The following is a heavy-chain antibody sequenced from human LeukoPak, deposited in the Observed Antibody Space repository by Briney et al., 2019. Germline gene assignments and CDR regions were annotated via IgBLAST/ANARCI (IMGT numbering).Heavy chain of an antibody. CDR3: ARDQGDYFDY. J-gene: IGHJ4*02. CDR2: MSYSGST. V-gene: IGHV4-59*11. Sequence: SETLSLTCTVSGGSISSHYWSWVRQPPGTGLEWIGYMSYSGSTNYNPFLKSRVTISVDTSKNQFSLKLSSVTAADTAVYYCARDQGDYFDYWGQGTLVTVSS. CDR1: GGSISSHY.